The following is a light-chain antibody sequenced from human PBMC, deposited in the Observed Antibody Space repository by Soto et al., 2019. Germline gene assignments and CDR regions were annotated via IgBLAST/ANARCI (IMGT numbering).Light chain of an antibody. Sequence: QSALTQPASVSGSPGRSVTISCTGTSTDVGDFNYVSWYQHLPGRAPKLIIYDVSNRPSGISYRFSASKSGRTASLTISGLQAEDEADYYCSSSSSSTTHVVFGGGTKLTVL. CDR2: DVS. V-gene: IGLV2-14*03. J-gene: IGLJ2*01. CDR1: STDVGDFNY. CDR3: SSSSSSTTHVV.